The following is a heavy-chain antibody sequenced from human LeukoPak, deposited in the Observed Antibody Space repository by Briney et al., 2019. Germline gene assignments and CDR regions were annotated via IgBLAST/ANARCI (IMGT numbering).Heavy chain of an antibody. CDR3: ARALSWTTDSYYYMDV. D-gene: IGHD3/OR15-3a*01. Sequence: GASVKVSCKASGYTFTSYDINWVRQATGQGLEWMGWMNPNSGNTGYAQKFQGRVTMTKNTSITTAYMELSSLRSEDTAVYCCARALSWTTDSYYYMDVWGKGTTVTVSS. CDR2: MNPNSGNT. CDR1: GYTFTSYD. V-gene: IGHV1-8*01. J-gene: IGHJ6*03.